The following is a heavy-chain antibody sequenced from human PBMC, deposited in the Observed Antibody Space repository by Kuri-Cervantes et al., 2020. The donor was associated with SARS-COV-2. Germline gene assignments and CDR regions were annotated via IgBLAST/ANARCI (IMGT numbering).Heavy chain of an antibody. CDR1: GGSISSGDYY. CDR3: ARVVCSSTSCYSDY. J-gene: IGHJ4*02. Sequence: SCTVSGGSISSGDYYWSWLRQPPGKGLEWIGYIYYSGSTYYNPSLKSRVTISVDTSKNQFSLKLSSVTAADTAVYYCARVVCSSTSCYSDYWGQGTLVTVSS. CDR2: IYYSGST. V-gene: IGHV4-30-4*08. D-gene: IGHD2-2*02.